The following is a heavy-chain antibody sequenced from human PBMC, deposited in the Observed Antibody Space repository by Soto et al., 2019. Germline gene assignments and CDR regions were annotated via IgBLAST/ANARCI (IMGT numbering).Heavy chain of an antibody. D-gene: IGHD1-26*01. V-gene: IGHV4-39*01. CDR2: IYYSGST. CDR3: AKTFYGSYLSFDY. CDR1: GGSISSSSYY. J-gene: IGHJ4*02. Sequence: SETLSLTCTVSGGSISSSSYYWGWIRQPPGKGLEWIGSIYYSGSTYYNPSLKSRVTISVDTSKNQFSLKLSSVTAADTAVYYCAKTFYGSYLSFDYWGQGTLVTVSS.